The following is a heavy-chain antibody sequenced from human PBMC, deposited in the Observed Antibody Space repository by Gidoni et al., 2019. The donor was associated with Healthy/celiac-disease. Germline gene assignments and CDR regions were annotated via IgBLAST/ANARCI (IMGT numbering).Heavy chain of an antibody. CDR2: INHSGST. CDR3: ARGPRGYSYGRGGYFDY. J-gene: IGHJ4*02. Sequence: QVQLQQWGAGLLKPSETLSLTCAVYGGSFSGYYWSWIRQPPGKGLEWIGEINHSGSTNYNPSLKSRVTISVDTFKNQFSLKLSSVTAADTAVYYCARGPRGYSYGRGGYFDYWGQGTLVTVSS. D-gene: IGHD5-18*01. V-gene: IGHV4-34*01. CDR1: GGSFSGYY.